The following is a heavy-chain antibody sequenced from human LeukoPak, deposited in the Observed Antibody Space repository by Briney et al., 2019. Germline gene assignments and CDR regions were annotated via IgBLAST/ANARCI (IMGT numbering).Heavy chain of an antibody. Sequence: ASVKVSCKASGYTFTSYGISWVRQAPGQGFEWMGWISAYNGNTNYAQKLQGRVTMTTDTSTSTAYMELRSLRSDDTAVYYCARDDSVWFGELSHDYWGQGTLVTVSS. CDR3: ARDDSVWFGELSHDY. V-gene: IGHV1-18*01. D-gene: IGHD3-10*01. J-gene: IGHJ4*02. CDR2: ISAYNGNT. CDR1: GYTFTSYG.